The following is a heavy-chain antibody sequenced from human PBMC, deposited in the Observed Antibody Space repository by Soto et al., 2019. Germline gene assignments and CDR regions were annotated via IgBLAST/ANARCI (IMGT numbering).Heavy chain of an antibody. CDR3: ARENDGGPSFDY. Sequence: EVQLVESGGGLVKPGGSLRLSCAASGFTFSSYSMNWVRQAPGKGLEWVSSISSSSSYIYYADSVKGRFTISRDNAKNSLYLQMNSLRAEDTAAYYCARENDGGPSFDYWGQGTLVTVSS. J-gene: IGHJ4*02. D-gene: IGHD1-1*01. CDR2: ISSSSSYI. CDR1: GFTFSSYS. V-gene: IGHV3-21*01.